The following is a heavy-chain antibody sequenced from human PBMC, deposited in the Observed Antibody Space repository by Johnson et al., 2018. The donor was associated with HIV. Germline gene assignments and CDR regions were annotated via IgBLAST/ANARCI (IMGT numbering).Heavy chain of an antibody. Sequence: QVQLVESGGGVVQPGGSLRLSCAASDFTFSSYGMHWVRQAPGTGLEWVTFIQYDGSNKYYADSVKGRFTISRDNSKNTVYLQMNSLRAEDTAVYYCARDGGYSSSWYKYAFDIWGQGTMVTVSS. V-gene: IGHV3-30*02. CDR3: ARDGGYSSSWYKYAFDI. J-gene: IGHJ3*02. CDR1: DFTFSSYG. CDR2: IQYDGSNK. D-gene: IGHD6-13*01.